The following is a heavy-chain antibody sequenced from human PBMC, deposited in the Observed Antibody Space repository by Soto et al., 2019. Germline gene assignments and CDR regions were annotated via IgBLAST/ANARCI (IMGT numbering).Heavy chain of an antibody. CDR2: ISYDGSNK. Sequence: QVQLVESGGGVVQPGRSLRLSCAASGFTFSSYAMHWVRQAPGKGLEWVAVISYDGSNKYYADSVKGRFTISRDNSKNTRYLQMNSLRAEDTAVYYCARGKLGLASCMDVWGQGTTVTVSS. V-gene: IGHV3-30-3*01. D-gene: IGHD6-6*01. CDR3: ARGKLGLASCMDV. CDR1: GFTFSSYA. J-gene: IGHJ6*02.